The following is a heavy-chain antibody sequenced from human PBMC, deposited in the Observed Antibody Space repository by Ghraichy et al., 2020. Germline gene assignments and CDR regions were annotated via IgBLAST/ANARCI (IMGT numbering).Heavy chain of an antibody. J-gene: IGHJ3*02. CDR3: AVKRGWFGESPDAFDI. D-gene: IGHD3-10*01. V-gene: IGHV3-48*02. Sequence: GGSLRLSCAASGFSFSSYAMNWVRQAPGKGLEWVSYIRRTGTSIFYADSVKGRFTISRDNAKNSLYLQMNSLRDEDTAVYYCAVKRGWFGESPDAFDIWGQGTMVTVSS. CDR1: GFSFSSYA. CDR2: IRRTGTSI.